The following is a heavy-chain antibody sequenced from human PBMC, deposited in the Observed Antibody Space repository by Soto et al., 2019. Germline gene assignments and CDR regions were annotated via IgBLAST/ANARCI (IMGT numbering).Heavy chain of an antibody. V-gene: IGHV4-59*01. J-gene: IGHJ6*02. Sequence: QVQLQESGPGLVKPSETLSLTCTVSGGSISSYYWSWIRQPPGKGLEWIGYIYYSGSTNYNPSLKSRVTISVDTSKNQFSLKLSSVTAADTAVYYCARDRITMVRGVHDYYGMDVWGQGTTVTVSS. CDR1: GGSISSYY. CDR2: IYYSGST. CDR3: ARDRITMVRGVHDYYGMDV. D-gene: IGHD3-10*01.